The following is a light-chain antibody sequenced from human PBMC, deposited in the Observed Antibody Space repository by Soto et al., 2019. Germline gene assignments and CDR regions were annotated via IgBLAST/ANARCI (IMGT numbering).Light chain of an antibody. CDR1: QDISNY. CDR3: QQYDHLPLT. CDR2: DAS. Sequence: DIQMTQSPSSLSASVGDRVTITCQASQDISNYLNWYQQKPGKAPKLLIYDASNLETGVPSRFSGSGSGTDFTFIISSLQSADIATYYCQQYDHLPLTFGGGTKVETK. V-gene: IGKV1-33*01. J-gene: IGKJ4*01.